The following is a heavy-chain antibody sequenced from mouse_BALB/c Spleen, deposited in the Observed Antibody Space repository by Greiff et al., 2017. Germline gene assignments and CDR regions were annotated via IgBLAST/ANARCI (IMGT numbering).Heavy chain of an antibody. V-gene: IGHV6-6*02. Sequence: EVKVEESGGGLVQPGGSMKLSCVASGFTFSNYWMNWVRQSPEKGLEWVAEIRLKSNNYATHYAESVKGRFTISRDDSKSSVYLQMNNLRAEDTGIYYCTRRVYDGYPNYFDYWGQGTTLTVSS. J-gene: IGHJ2*01. D-gene: IGHD2-3*01. CDR1: GFTFSNYW. CDR3: TRRVYDGYPNYFDY. CDR2: IRLKSNNYAT.